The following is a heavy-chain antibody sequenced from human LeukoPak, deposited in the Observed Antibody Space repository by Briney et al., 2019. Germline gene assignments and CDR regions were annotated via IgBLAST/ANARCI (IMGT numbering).Heavy chain of an antibody. Sequence: GGSLRLSCAASGFTFSSYPMHWVRQAPGKGLVWVSRINSDGSSTMYADSVKGRFTISRDNDKNTLYLQMNSLRAEDTAVYYCASYGASWDYWGQGTLVTVSS. CDR3: ASYGASWDY. V-gene: IGHV3-74*03. J-gene: IGHJ4*02. CDR2: INSDGSST. D-gene: IGHD4-17*01. CDR1: GFTFSSYP.